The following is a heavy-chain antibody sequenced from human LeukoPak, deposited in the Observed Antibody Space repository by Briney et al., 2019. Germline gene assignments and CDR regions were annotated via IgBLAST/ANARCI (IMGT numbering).Heavy chain of an antibody. V-gene: IGHV3-21*01. CDR3: ARDLYTMTPWFDP. Sequence: GGSLRLPCAASGFTFSSYSMNWVRQAPGKGLEWVSSISSSSSYIYYADSVKGRFTISRDNAKNSLYLQMNSLRAEDTAVYYCARDLYTMTPWFDPWGQGTLVTVSS. CDR2: ISSSSSYI. J-gene: IGHJ5*02. D-gene: IGHD3-3*01. CDR1: GFTFSSYS.